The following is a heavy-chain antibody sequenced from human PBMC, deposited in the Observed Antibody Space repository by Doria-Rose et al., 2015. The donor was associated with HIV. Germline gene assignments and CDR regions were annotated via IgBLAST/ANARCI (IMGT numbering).Heavy chain of an antibody. CDR3: ARIKSSRWYHKYYFDF. V-gene: IGHV2-26*01. Sequence: ESGPVLVKPTETLTLTCTVSGVSLSSPGMGVSWIRQPPGKALEWLANILTDDERSYHTSLKSRLTISRGTSKSQVVLTMTDMDPVDTATYYCARIKSSRWYHKYYFDFWGQGTLVIVSA. D-gene: IGHD6-13*01. CDR1: GVSLSSPGMG. CDR2: ILTDDER. J-gene: IGHJ4*02.